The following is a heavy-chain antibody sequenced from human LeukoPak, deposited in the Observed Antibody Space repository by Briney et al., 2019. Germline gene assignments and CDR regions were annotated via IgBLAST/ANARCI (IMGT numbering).Heavy chain of an antibody. CDR1: GGSISSSSYY. V-gene: IGHV4-39*07. Sequence: SETLSLTCTVSGGSISSSSYYWGWIRQPPGKGLEWIGTIYYSGSTNYNTSLKSRVTISVDTSKNQFSLKLSSVTAADTAVYYCARDGYNPIDYWGQGTLVTVSS. CDR3: ARDGYNPIDY. CDR2: IYYSGST. D-gene: IGHD5-24*01. J-gene: IGHJ4*02.